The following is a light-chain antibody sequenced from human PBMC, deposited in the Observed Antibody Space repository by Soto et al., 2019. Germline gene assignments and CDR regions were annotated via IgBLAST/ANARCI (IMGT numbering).Light chain of an antibody. CDR1: ISDIGGYNF. CDR2: DVN. CDR3: ASYTNSITLV. J-gene: IGLJ1*01. Sequence: QSALTQPASVSGSPGQSITISCTGTISDIGGYNFISWYQHHPGKAPKLVIYDVNNRPSGISYRFSGSKSGNTASLTISGLQAEDEADYYCASYTNSITLVFGTGTKVTVL. V-gene: IGLV2-14*01.